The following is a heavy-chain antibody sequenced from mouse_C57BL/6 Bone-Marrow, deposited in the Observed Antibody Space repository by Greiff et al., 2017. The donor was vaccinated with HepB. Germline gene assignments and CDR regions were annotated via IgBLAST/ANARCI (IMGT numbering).Heavy chain of an antibody. CDR2: INPSTGGT. J-gene: IGHJ3*01. CDR1: GYSFTGYY. CDR3: ARRYSNYEGWFAY. Sequence: EVQLQQSGPELVKPGASVKISCKASGYSFTGYYMNWVKQSPEKSLEWIGEINPSTGGTTYNQKFKAKATLTVDKSSSTAYMQLKSLTSEDSAVYYCARRYSNYEGWFAYWGQGTLVTVSA. D-gene: IGHD2-5*01. V-gene: IGHV1-42*01.